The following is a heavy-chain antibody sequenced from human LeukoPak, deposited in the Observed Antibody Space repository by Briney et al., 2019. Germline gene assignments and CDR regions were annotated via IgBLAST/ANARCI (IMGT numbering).Heavy chain of an antibody. CDR3: ARQGYADFSSRPFDY. J-gene: IGHJ4*02. V-gene: IGHV4-39*01. CDR2: VYYSGNT. CDR1: GGSIINSGYY. Sequence: SETLSLTCTVSGGSIINSGYYWGWIRQPPGKGLEWIGSVYYSGNTYYNPSLKSRVTISVDTSKNQFSLKLRSVTAADTAMYYCARQGYADFSSRPFDYWGQGTLVTVSS. D-gene: IGHD4-17*01.